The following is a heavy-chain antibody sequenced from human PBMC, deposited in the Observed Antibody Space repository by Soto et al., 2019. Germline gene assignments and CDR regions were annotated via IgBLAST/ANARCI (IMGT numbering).Heavy chain of an antibody. D-gene: IGHD5-18*01. Sequence: QLQLVESGGGVVQPGRSLGLSCAASGFTFSSFGMHWVRQAPGKGLEWVAAISSGRGGTFYADSVKGRFTVSRDNSQNTMYLQINRLRPEDTALYYCAKNSDAGLTWHFDLWGRGTLVIVSS. J-gene: IGHJ2*01. CDR1: GFTFSSFG. CDR2: ISSGRGGT. CDR3: AKNSDAGLTWHFDL. V-gene: IGHV3-30-3*02.